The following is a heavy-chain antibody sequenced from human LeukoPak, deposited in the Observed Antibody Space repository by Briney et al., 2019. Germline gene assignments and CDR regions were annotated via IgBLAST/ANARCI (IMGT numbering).Heavy chain of an antibody. CDR1: GYTFTSYG. CDR3: ARDAYCGGDCYYDAFDI. CDR2: ISAYNGNT. D-gene: IGHD2-21*02. V-gene: IGHV1-18*01. J-gene: IGHJ3*02. Sequence: GASVKVSCKASGYTFTSYGISWVRQAPGQGLEWMGWISAYNGNTSYAQKLQGRVTMATDTSTSTAYMELRSLRSDDTAVYYCARDAYCGGDCYYDAFDIWGQGTMVTVSS.